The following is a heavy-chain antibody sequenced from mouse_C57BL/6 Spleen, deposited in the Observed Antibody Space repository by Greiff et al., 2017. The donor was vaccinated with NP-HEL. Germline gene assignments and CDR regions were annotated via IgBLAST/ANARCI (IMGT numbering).Heavy chain of an antibody. D-gene: IGHD1-1*01. Sequence: EVQRVESGEGLVKPGGSLKLSCAASGFTFSSYAMSWVRQTPEKRLEWVAYISSGGDYIYYADTVKGRFTISRDNARNTLYLQMSSLKSEDTAMYYCTRAPFYYDGSSGWYFDVWGTGTTVTVSS. CDR3: TRAPFYYDGSSGWYFDV. CDR1: GFTFSSYA. CDR2: ISSGGDYI. J-gene: IGHJ1*03. V-gene: IGHV5-9-1*02.